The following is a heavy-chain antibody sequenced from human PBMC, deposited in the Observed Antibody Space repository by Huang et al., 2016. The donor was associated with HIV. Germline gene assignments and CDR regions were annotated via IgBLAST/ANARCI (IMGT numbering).Heavy chain of an antibody. CDR1: GGSIKSRNYY. CDR3: ARRQGSGYYFYFDY. D-gene: IGHD3-22*01. Sequence: QLQLQESGPGLVKPSDTLSLNCTSSGGSIKSRNYYWGWVRQDPGKGLEWIGDIYYSGSPYYNPSLRSRVSLSVDTSKNQVTLKVNAVIAADTAVYYCARRQGSGYYFYFDYWGRGIPVTVSA. J-gene: IGHJ4*02. V-gene: IGHV4-39*01. CDR2: IYYSGSP.